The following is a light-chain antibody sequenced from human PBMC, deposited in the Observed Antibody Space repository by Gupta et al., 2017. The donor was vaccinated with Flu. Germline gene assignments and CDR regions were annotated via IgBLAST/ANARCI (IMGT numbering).Light chain of an antibody. CDR2: DVT. CDR1: SSDVGRSDS. J-gene: IGLJ1*01. CDR3: SSYTSGSTFYV. Sequence: QSALTHPASVSGSPGQSITISCSGTSSDVGRSDSVSWYQQHPDKAPKLIIFDVTNRPSGVSSRFSGSKSGNTASLTISGLQAEDETDYYCSSYTSGSTFYVFGTGTKVTVL. V-gene: IGLV2-14*01.